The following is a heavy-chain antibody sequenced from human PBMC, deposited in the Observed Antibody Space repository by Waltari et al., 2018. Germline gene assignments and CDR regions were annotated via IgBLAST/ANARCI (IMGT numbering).Heavy chain of an antibody. J-gene: IGHJ5*02. CDR1: GGTFSSYA. V-gene: IGHV1-69*14. CDR3: ASRKGNDFWSGYDGYNWFDP. CDR2: IIPIFGTA. D-gene: IGHD3-3*01. Sequence: QVQLVQSGAEVQKPGSSVQVSCKASGGTFSSYAITWVRRAPGPGLEWMGGIIPIFGTANYAQKLQGRVTITADKSTSTAYMELSSLRSEDTAVYYCASRKGNDFWSGYDGYNWFDPWGQGTLVTVSS.